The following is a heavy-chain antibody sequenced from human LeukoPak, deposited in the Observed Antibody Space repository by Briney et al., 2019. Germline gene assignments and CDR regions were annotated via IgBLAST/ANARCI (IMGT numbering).Heavy chain of an antibody. CDR3: GRDYASSWTPLFNY. V-gene: IGHV3-33*01. Sequence: PGGSLRLSCATSGFTFTSYGMHWVRQAPGRGLEWVAALWSDGIKTSYADSVRGQFTISRDNSRHTLYLQMDSLRAEDTAVYYCGRDYASSWTPLFNYWGQGTLVTVSS. D-gene: IGHD6-13*01. CDR1: GFTFTSYG. CDR2: LWSDGIKT. J-gene: IGHJ4*02.